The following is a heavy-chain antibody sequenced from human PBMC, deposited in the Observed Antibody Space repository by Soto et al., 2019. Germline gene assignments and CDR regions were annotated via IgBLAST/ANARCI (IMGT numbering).Heavy chain of an antibody. V-gene: IGHV4-59*01. J-gene: IGHJ6*02. CDR1: GGSTSSGY. CDR2: IYYSGST. CDR3: ARDRWSELDV. D-gene: IGHD1-26*01. Sequence: SETLSLTCSVSGGSTSSGYWTWIRQPPGKGLEWIGYIYYSGSTNYNPSLKSRVTISVDTSKNQFSLKLSSVTAADTAVYYCARDRWSELDVWGQGTTVTVSS.